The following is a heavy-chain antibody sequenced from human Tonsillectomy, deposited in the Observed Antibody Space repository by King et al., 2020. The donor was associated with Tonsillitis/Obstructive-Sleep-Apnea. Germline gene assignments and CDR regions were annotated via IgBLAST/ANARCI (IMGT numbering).Heavy chain of an antibody. CDR2: ISSSSGHI. J-gene: IGHJ4*02. D-gene: IGHD3-22*01. CDR1: EFTFSTYS. CDR3: ARGGPWDDSGGYYPFPFDY. V-gene: IGHV3-21*01. Sequence: VQLVESGGGLVKPGGSLRLSCAASEFTFSTYSMNWVRQAPGKGLEWVSSISSSSGHIYYTDSVKGRFTISRDNAKNLLYLQMNSLTAEDTAVYYCARGGPWDDSGGYYPFPFDYWGQGALVTVSS.